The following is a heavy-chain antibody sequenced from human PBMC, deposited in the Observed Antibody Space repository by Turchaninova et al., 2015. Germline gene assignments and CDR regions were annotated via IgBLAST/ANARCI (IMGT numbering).Heavy chain of an antibody. CDR3: ARAGSDYRHFDY. J-gene: IGHJ4*02. Sequence: VQPGGSLRLSCAASGLTFSDHYMDWVRQAPGKGLAWVARRRNKANSYTTEYAASVKGRFTISRDDPKNLLYLQMNSLKIEDTAVYDCARAGSDYRHFDYWGQGTLVTVSS. D-gene: IGHD3-10*01. V-gene: IGHV3-72*01. CDR2: RRNKANSYTT. CDR1: GLTFSDHY.